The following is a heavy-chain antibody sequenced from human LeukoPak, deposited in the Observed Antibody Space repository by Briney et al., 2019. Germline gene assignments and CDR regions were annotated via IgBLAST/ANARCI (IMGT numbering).Heavy chain of an antibody. CDR2: ISSSSSYI. D-gene: IGHD2-15*01. Sequence: GGSLRLSCAASGFTFSSYSMNWVRQAPGKGLEWVSSISSSSSYIYYADSVKGRFTISRDNAKNSLYLQMNSLRAEDTAVYYCARDAEDIVVVVAATLSFFDYWGQGTLVTVSS. V-gene: IGHV3-21*01. CDR3: ARDAEDIVVVVAATLSFFDY. J-gene: IGHJ4*02. CDR1: GFTFSSYS.